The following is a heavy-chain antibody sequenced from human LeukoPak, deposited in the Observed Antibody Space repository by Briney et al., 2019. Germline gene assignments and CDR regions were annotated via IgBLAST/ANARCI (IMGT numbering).Heavy chain of an antibody. Sequence: GGSLRLSCAASGFTVSSNYMSWVRQAPGKGLEWVSVIYSGGSTYYADSVKGRFTISRDNSKNTLYLQMNSLRAEDTAVYYCARVLVPPYYYYYYGMDVWGQGITVTVSS. CDR3: ARVLVPPYYYYYYGMDV. J-gene: IGHJ6*02. D-gene: IGHD2-2*01. CDR2: IYSGGST. CDR1: GFTVSSNY. V-gene: IGHV3-66*02.